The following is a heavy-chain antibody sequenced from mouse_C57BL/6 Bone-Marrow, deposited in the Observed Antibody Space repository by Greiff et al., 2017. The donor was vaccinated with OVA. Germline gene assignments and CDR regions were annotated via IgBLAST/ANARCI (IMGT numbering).Heavy chain of an antibody. CDR3: AREGRRNYFDY. CDR2: INYDGSST. D-gene: IGHD3-3*01. Sequence: DVKLVESEGGLVQPGSSMKLSCTASGFTFSDYYMAWVRQVPEKGLEWVANINYDGSSTYYLDSLKSRFIISRDNAKNILYLQMSSLKSEDTATYYCAREGRRNYFDYWGQGTTLTVSS. CDR1: GFTFSDYY. J-gene: IGHJ2*01. V-gene: IGHV5-16*01.